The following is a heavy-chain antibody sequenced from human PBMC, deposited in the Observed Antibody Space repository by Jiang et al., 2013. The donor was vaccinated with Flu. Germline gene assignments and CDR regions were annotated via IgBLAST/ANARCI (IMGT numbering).Heavy chain of an antibody. CDR3: ARVMIEMATGFDY. V-gene: IGHV4-61*01. CDR1: GGSVSSGSYF. D-gene: IGHD5-24*01. J-gene: IGHJ4*02. Sequence: GLVKPSETLSLTCTVSGGSVSSGSYFWSWIRQPPGKGLEWIGHIYYSGTAYYHPSLKSRVTISVDTSKNQFSLELRSVTAADTAVYYCARVMIEMATGFDYWGQGTLVTVSS. CDR2: IYYSGTA.